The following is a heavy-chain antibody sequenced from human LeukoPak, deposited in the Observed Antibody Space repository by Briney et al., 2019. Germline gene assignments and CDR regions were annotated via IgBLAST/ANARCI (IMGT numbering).Heavy chain of an antibody. CDR1: GGSISSYY. CDR3: ARVRIAAANRKSYSYYGMDV. J-gene: IGHJ6*02. CDR2: IYYSGST. V-gene: IGHV4-59*01. Sequence: SETLSLTCTVSGGSISSYYWSWIRQPPGKGLEWIGYIYYSGSTNYNPSLKSRVTISVDTSKNQFSLKLSSVTAADTAVYYCARVRIAAANRKSYSYYGMDVWGQGTTVTVSS. D-gene: IGHD6-13*01.